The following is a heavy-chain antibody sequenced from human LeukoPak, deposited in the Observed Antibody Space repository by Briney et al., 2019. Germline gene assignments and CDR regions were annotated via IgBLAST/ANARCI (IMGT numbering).Heavy chain of an antibody. CDR3: AKERGVLRFLEWEPPDY. J-gene: IGHJ4*02. CDR2: IRYDGSNK. Sequence: GGSLRLSCAASGFTFSSYGMHWVPQAPGKGLEWVAFIRYDGSNKYYADSVKGRFTISRDNSKNTLYLQMNSLRAEDTAVYYCAKERGVLRFLEWEPPDYWGQGTLVTVSS. V-gene: IGHV3-30*02. D-gene: IGHD3-3*01. CDR1: GFTFSSYG.